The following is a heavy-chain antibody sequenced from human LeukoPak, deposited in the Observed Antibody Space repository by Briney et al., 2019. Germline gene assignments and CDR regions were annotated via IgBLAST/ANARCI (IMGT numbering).Heavy chain of an antibody. V-gene: IGHV3-21*01. CDR2: ISSSSSYI. J-gene: IGHJ4*02. CDR1: GFTFSSYS. D-gene: IGHD2-2*01. CDR3: ARDLVEHQPLIGY. Sequence: GGSLRLSCAASGFTFSSYSMNWVRQAPGKGLEWVSSISSSSSYIYYADSVKGRYTISRDNAKNSLYLQMNSLRAEDTAVYYCARDLVEHQPLIGYWGQGTLVTVSS.